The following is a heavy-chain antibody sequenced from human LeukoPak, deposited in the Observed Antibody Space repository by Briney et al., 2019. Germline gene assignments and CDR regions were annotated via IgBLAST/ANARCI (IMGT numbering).Heavy chain of an antibody. J-gene: IGHJ4*02. Sequence: GGSLRLSCVASGFTFSTYAITWVRQAPGKGLEWVSAISGSGGSTYYADSVKGRFTISRDNSKNTLYLQMNSLRAEDTAVYYCAKEPHHDFWSGHGTLDYWGQGTLVTVSS. CDR2: ISGSGGST. V-gene: IGHV3-23*01. CDR1: GFTFSTYA. D-gene: IGHD3-3*01. CDR3: AKEPHHDFWSGHGTLDY.